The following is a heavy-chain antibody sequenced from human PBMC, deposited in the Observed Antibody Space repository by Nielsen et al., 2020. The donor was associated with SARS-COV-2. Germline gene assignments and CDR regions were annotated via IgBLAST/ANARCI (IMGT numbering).Heavy chain of an antibody. CDR3: ARDRGRVAASQGYGMDV. Sequence: SETLSLTCTVSGGSISSSSYYWGWIRQPPGKGLEWIGSIYYSGSTYYNPSLKSRVTISVDTSKNQFSLKLSFVTAADTAVYYCARDRGRVAASQGYGMDVWGQGTTVTVSS. CDR2: IYYSGST. D-gene: IGHD6-6*01. J-gene: IGHJ6*02. V-gene: IGHV4-39*02. CDR1: GGSISSSSYY.